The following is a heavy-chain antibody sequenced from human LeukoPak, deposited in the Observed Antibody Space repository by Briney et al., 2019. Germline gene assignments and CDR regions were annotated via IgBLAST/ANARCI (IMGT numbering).Heavy chain of an antibody. V-gene: IGHV3-30*18. CDR1: GLSFSNYG. CDR2: LSYESTNK. Sequence: GGSLRLSCVASGLSFSNYGMHWVRQAPGKELQWVALLSYESTNKFYADSVKGRFTISRDNSKNTLYLQMNSLRAEDTAVYYCAKDSSSSWVEYFQHWGQGTLVTVSS. D-gene: IGHD6-13*01. CDR3: AKDSSSSWVEYFQH. J-gene: IGHJ1*01.